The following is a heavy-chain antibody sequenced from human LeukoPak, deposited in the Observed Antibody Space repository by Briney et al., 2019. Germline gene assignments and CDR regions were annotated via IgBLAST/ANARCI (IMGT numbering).Heavy chain of an antibody. CDR3: ARFYPWGVDDF. Sequence: GGSLRLSCAASGFTVSSYVMTWVRQAPGKGLEWVSSISDFGGTTYYARSVKGRFTISRGNSKNALWLQMDGLRAEDTAVYYCARFYPWGVDDFWGQGTLVAVSS. V-gene: IGHV3-23*01. CDR1: GFTVSSYV. D-gene: IGHD3-16*01. CDR2: ISDFGGTT. J-gene: IGHJ4*02.